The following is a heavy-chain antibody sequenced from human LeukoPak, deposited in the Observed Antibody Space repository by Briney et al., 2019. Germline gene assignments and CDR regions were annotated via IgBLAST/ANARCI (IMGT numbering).Heavy chain of an antibody. D-gene: IGHD6-13*01. CDR3: ARDRGSSWNDAFDI. V-gene: IGHV4-30-4*07. CDR1: GGSISSGGYS. CDR2: IYYSGST. J-gene: IGHJ3*02. Sequence: SQTLSLTCAVSGGSISSGGYSWSWIRQPPGKGLEWIGYIYYSGSTNYNPSLKSRVTISVDTSKNQFSLKLSSVTAADTAVYYCARDRGSSWNDAFDIWGQGTMVTVSS.